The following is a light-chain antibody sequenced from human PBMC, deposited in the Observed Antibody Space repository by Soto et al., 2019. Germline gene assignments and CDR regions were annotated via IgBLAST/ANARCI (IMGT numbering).Light chain of an antibody. CDR2: GAS. J-gene: IGKJ5*01. V-gene: IGKV3-15*01. CDR1: QSVSSN. Sequence: EVGMTPSPATLSVSPGERATLSCRASQSVSSNLAWYQQKPGQAPRLLMYGASTRATGIPARFSGSGSGTEFTLTISSLQSEDFAVYYCQQYNKWPITFGQGTRLEIK. CDR3: QQYNKWPIT.